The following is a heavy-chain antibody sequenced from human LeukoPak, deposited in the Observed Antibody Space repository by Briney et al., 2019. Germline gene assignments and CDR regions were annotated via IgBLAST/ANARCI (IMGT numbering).Heavy chain of an antibody. D-gene: IGHD3-10*01. V-gene: IGHV3-30*18. CDR2: ISYDGSNK. Sequence: GRSLRLSCAASGFTFSSYGMHWVRQAPGKGLEWVAVISYDGSNKYYADSVKGRFTISRDNSKNTLYLQMNSLRVEDTAVYYCAKDMGQYYYYMDVWGKGTTVTISS. CDR1: GFTFSSYG. J-gene: IGHJ6*03. CDR3: AKDMGQYYYYMDV.